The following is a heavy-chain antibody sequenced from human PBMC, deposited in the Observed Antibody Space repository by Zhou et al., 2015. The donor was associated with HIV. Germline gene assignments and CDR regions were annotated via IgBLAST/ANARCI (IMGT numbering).Heavy chain of an antibody. CDR1: GYTFTSYD. Sequence: QVQLVQSGAEVKKPGASVKVSCKASGYTFTSYDITWVRQAPGQGLEWMGGIIPIFGTANYAQKFQGRVTITADESTSTAYMELSSLRSEDTAVYYCARAMTTVTRSHWYFDLWGRGTLVTVSS. V-gene: IGHV1-69*13. D-gene: IGHD4-17*01. CDR3: ARAMTTVTRSHWYFDL. J-gene: IGHJ2*01. CDR2: IIPIFGTA.